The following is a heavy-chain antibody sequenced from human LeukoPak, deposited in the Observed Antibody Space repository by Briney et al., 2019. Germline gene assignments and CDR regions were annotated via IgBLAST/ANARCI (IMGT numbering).Heavy chain of an antibody. CDR3: AKFGSSGSPYWSPSDY. Sequence: GGSLRLSCAASGFTLNTNAMNWVRQAPGEGLECVSGITGSGNSTYYTNSVKGRFTIARNNAKNSLYLQMNNLRAEDTALYYCAKFGSSGSPYWSPSDYWGQGVLVTVSA. CDR2: ITGSGNST. V-gene: IGHV3-23*01. J-gene: IGHJ4*02. D-gene: IGHD3-10*01. CDR1: GFTLNTNA.